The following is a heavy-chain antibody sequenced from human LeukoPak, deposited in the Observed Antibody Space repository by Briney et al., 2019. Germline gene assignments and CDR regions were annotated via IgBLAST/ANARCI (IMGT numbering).Heavy chain of an antibody. CDR1: GGSVSSGSYY. Sequence: SETLSLTCTVSGGSVSSGSYYWNWIREPPGTGLEWIGYIYYSGSTNYNPSLKSRVTISVDTSKNQFSLKLSSVTAADTAVYYCARGSRGYSYGWGQGTLVTVSS. D-gene: IGHD5-18*01. CDR3: ARGSRGYSYG. CDR2: IYYSGST. V-gene: IGHV4-61*01. J-gene: IGHJ4*02.